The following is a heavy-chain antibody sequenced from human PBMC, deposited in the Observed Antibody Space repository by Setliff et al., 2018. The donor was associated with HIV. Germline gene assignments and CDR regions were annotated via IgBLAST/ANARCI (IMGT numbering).Heavy chain of an antibody. CDR2: INHSGNT. CDR1: GGSFSDYY. V-gene: IGHV4-34*01. D-gene: IGHD1-7*01. Sequence: PSETLSLTCVVYGGSFSDYYWSWIRQPPGKGLEWIGEINHSGNTTYNPSLKSRVTMSVDTTKNQFSLKLNTVTAADTATYYCPLDVPLILRTSPPLWGQGTPVTVSS. J-gene: IGHJ4*02. CDR3: PLDVPLILRTSPPL.